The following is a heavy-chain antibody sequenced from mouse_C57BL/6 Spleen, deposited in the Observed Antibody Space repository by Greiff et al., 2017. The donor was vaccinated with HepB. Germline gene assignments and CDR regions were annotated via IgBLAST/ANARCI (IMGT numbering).Heavy chain of an antibody. V-gene: IGHV1-50*01. J-gene: IGHJ3*01. CDR1: GYTFTSYW. CDR2: IDPSDSYT. D-gene: IGHD2-5*01. CDR3: ARRSNSFAY. Sequence: QVQLQQPGAELVKPGASVKLSCKASGYTFTSYWMQWVKQRPGQGLEWIGEIDPSDSYTNYNQKFKGKATLTVDPSSSTAYMQLSSLTSEDSAVYYCARRSNSFAYWGQGTLVTVSA.